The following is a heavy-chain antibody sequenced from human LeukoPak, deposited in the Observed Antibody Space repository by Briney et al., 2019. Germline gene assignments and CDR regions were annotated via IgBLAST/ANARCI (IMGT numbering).Heavy chain of an antibody. Sequence: GASVKVSCKASGYTLTGYYMHWVRQAPGQGLEWMGWINPNSGGTNYAQKFQGRVTMTRDTSISTAYMELSRLTSDDTAVYYCARGYYDSSGFEYFQDWGQGTLVTVSS. D-gene: IGHD3-22*01. J-gene: IGHJ1*01. CDR3: ARGYYDSSGFEYFQD. V-gene: IGHV1-2*02. CDR1: GYTLTGYY. CDR2: INPNSGGT.